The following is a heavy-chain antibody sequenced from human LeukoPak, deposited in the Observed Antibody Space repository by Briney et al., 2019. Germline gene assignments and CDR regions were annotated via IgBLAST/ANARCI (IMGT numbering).Heavy chain of an antibody. CDR1: GFTFSSYS. J-gene: IGHJ4*02. CDR3: ARDSYSSGWYDGGDY. D-gene: IGHD6-19*01. V-gene: IGHV3-21*01. Sequence: PGGSLRLSCAASGFTFSSYSMNWVRQAPGKGLEWVSSISSSSSYIYYADSVKGRFTISRDYAKNSLYLQMNSLRAEDTAVYYCARDSYSSGWYDGGDYWGQGTLVTVSS. CDR2: ISSSSSYI.